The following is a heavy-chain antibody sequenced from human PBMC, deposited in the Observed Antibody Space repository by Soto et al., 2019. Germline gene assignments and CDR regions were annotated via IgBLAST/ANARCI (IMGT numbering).Heavy chain of an antibody. CDR3: ARLYSYGKPFDY. V-gene: IGHV3-74*01. CDR2: INSDGSST. D-gene: IGHD3-16*01. CDR1: GFSFSSYW. J-gene: IGHJ4*02. Sequence: GGSLRLSCAASGFSFSSYWMHWVRQAPGKGLVWVSHINSDGSSTTYADSVKGRFTITRDNAKNTLYLQMNSLRAEDTAVYYCARLYSYGKPFDYWGQGTLVTVSS.